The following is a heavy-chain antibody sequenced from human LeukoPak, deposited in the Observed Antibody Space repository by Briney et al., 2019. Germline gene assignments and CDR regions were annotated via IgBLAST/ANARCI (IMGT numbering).Heavy chain of an antibody. J-gene: IGHJ4*02. CDR2: IIPIFGTA. Sequence: SVKVSCKASGGTFSSYAISWVRQAPGQGLEWMGRIIPIFGTANYAQKFHGRVTITTDESTSTAYMELSSLRSEDTAVYYCAGENCTNGVCRFDYWGQGTLVTVSS. CDR1: GGTFSSYA. CDR3: AGENCTNGVCRFDY. V-gene: IGHV1-69*05. D-gene: IGHD2-8*01.